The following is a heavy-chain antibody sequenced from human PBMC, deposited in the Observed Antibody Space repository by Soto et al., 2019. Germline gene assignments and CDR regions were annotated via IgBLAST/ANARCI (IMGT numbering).Heavy chain of an antibody. V-gene: IGHV3-7*01. CDR3: VRELVLGPAGSFQH. J-gene: IGHJ1*01. CDR2: INGGGSEQ. CDR1: GFTVSGSW. D-gene: IGHD1-26*01. Sequence: EVQLVESGGGLVQPGGSLRLSCAASGFTVSGSWMSWIRQAPGRGLEWVANINGGGSEQYYLDSVKGRLTISRDNAKNSLFLQKNTLRDEDGAVYYCVRELVLGPAGSFQHWGQGPLVTVSS.